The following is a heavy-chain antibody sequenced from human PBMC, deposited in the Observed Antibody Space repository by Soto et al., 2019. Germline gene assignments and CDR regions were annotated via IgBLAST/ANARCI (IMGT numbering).Heavy chain of an antibody. CDR3: ARDKITGLFDY. J-gene: IGHJ4*02. CDR2: INHSGST. V-gene: IGHV4-34*01. CDR1: GGSFSGYY. D-gene: IGHD2-8*02. Sequence: QVQLQQWGAGLLKPSETLSLTCAVYGGSFSGYYWTWIRQPPGTGLEWIGEINHSGSTNYNPYLKSRITISVDTSKIQFSLKLTSVTAADTAVYYCARDKITGLFDYWGQGTLVTVSS.